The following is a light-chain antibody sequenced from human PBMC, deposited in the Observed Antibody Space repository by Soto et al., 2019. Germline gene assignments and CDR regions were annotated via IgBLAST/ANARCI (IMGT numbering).Light chain of an antibody. CDR1: SSDVGRYNH. V-gene: IGLV2-14*01. CDR3: NSHTSGDFRV. CDR2: EVS. J-gene: IGLJ1*01. Sequence: QSVLTQPASVSGSPGQSITISCTGTSSDVGRYNHVSWYQHHPGKAPKLIISEVSNRPSGVSNRFSGYKSGYTASLTISGLQAEDEADYYCNSHTSGDFRVFGTGTKLTVL.